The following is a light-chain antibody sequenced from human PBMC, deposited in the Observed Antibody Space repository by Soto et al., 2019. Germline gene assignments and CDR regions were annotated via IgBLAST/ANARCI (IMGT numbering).Light chain of an antibody. Sequence: EIVLPPSPGTLSLSPGDSSPLSCRARPSVRSNFVAWYQENVGEAPRLLIYGASKRATRISERFSGSGSGADFALTSSRVEPEDFAVWYGPQHGSSPPITVGQGTRLEIK. CDR1: PSVRSNF. J-gene: IGKJ5*01. CDR2: GAS. CDR3: PQHGSSPPIT. V-gene: IGKV3-20*01.